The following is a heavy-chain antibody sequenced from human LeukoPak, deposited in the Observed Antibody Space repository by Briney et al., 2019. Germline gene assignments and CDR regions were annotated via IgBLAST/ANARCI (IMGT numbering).Heavy chain of an antibody. V-gene: IGHV4-59*01. J-gene: IGHJ4*02. Sequence: PSETLSLTCTVSGGSISSYYWSWIRQPPGKGLEWIGYIYYSGSTNYNPSLKSRVTISVDTSKNQFSLKLSSVTAADTAVYYCATSPQTRGVSLVFDYWGQGTLVTVSS. CDR2: IYYSGST. CDR3: ATSPQTRGVSLVFDY. D-gene: IGHD3-10*01. CDR1: GGSISSYY.